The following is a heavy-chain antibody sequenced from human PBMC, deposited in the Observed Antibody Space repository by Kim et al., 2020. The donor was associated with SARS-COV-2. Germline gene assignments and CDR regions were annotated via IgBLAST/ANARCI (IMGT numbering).Heavy chain of an antibody. Sequence: ASVKVSCKASGYTFTSYAMHLVRQAPGQRLEWMGWINADNGNTKYSQKFQGRVTITRDTSASTAYMELSSLRSEDTAVYYCARDADYYDSSGYYFNWFDPWGQGTLVTVSS. V-gene: IGHV1-3*01. J-gene: IGHJ5*02. D-gene: IGHD3-22*01. CDR3: ARDADYYDSSGYYFNWFDP. CDR2: INADNGNT. CDR1: GYTFTSYA.